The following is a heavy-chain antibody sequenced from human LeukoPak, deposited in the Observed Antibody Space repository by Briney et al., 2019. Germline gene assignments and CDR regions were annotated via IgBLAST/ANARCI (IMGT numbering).Heavy chain of an antibody. Sequence: SVKVSCKASGGTFSSYAISWVRQAPGQGLEWMGRIIPILGTANYAQKFQGRVTITADESTSTAYMELSSLRSEDTAVYYCARDLGYCSSTSCYSFDPWGQGTLVTVSS. J-gene: IGHJ5*02. D-gene: IGHD2-2*01. CDR1: GGTFSSYA. CDR3: ARDLGYCSSTSCYSFDP. CDR2: IIPILGTA. V-gene: IGHV1-69*11.